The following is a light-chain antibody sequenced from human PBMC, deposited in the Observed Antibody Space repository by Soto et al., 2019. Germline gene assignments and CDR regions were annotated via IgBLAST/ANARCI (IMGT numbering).Light chain of an antibody. CDR1: QSVLYSSNSNNY. CDR2: WAS. J-gene: IGKJ2*01. V-gene: IGKV4-1*01. Sequence: DIVMTQSPDSLAVSLGERATINCKSSQSVLYSSNSNNYLAWFQQKPGQPPKLLIYWASTRESGVPDRFSGSGSGTDFPLTISSLQAEDVAVYYCQQYYSTPPYTFGQGTKLEIK. CDR3: QQYYSTPPYT.